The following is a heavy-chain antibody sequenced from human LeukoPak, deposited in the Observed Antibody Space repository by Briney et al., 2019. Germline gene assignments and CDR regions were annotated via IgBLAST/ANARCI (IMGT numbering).Heavy chain of an antibody. V-gene: IGHV3-21*01. J-gene: IGHJ4*02. CDR2: MSSTSGHK. Sequence: GGSLRLSCAASGFTFSSYAMSWVRQAPGKGLEWVSAMSSTSGHKYYADSVKGRFTISRDNAKNSLYPQMNSLRAEDTAVYYCARSIAVTLPDYWGQGTLVTVSS. CDR3: ARSIAVTLPDY. D-gene: IGHD6-19*01. CDR1: GFTFSSYA.